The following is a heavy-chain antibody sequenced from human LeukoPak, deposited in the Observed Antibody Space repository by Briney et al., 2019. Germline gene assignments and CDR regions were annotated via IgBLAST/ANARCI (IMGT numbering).Heavy chain of an antibody. CDR1: GFTFSSYG. V-gene: IGHV3-33*03. CDR2: ISKDGGNNK. CDR3: AKVGIGFRDGYVDN. Sequence: GGSLRLSCAASGFTFSSYGMHWVRQAPGKRLECVAVISKDGGNNKYHADSVKGRFTISRDNSMNTLYLQMNSLRAEDTSVYHCAKVGIGFRDGYVDNWGPGTLVTVSS. D-gene: IGHD6-13*01. J-gene: IGHJ4*02.